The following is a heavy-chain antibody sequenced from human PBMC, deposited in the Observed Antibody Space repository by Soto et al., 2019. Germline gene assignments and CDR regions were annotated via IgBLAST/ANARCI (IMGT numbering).Heavy chain of an antibody. CDR2: VNPILSMS. D-gene: IGHD3-10*01. CDR3: ATSYGSGYRAFDY. CDR1: GDTFSFYT. V-gene: IGHV1-69*02. Sequence: QVQLVQSGAEVKKPGSSVKVSCKASGDTFSFYTINWVRQAPGLGLEWMGRVNPILSMSNYAQKFQGRVTMTADKSTSTVYMELRSLSSEDTAFYYCATSYGSGYRAFDYWGQGALVTVSS. J-gene: IGHJ4*02.